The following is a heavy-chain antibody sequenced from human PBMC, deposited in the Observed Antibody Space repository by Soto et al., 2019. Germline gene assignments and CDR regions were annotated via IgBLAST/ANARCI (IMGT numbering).Heavy chain of an antibody. J-gene: IGHJ3*02. CDR2: IYYSGST. Sequence: PSETLSLTCTVSCCSLSSGSYYRSWIRQPPGKGLEWIGYIYYSGSTNYNPSLKSRVTISVDTSKNQFSLKLSPEAAADTAVYYCARDKEGSGWYPVAFDIWGQGTMVTVSS. D-gene: IGHD6-19*01. CDR3: ARDKEGSGWYPVAFDI. V-gene: IGHV4-61*01. CDR1: CCSLSSGSYY.